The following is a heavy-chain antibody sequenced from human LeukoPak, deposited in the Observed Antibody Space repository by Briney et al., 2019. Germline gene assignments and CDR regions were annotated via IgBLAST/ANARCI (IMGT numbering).Heavy chain of an antibody. CDR1: GFTFSTYS. V-gene: IGHV3-48*01. Sequence: QPGGSLRLSCAASGFTFSTYSMNWVRQAPGKGLEWVSYISSSSSTIYYADSVKGRFTISRDNAKNSLYLQMNSLRAEDTAVYFCAKDRPNYYGSNGHYYRRDGDYWGQGTLVTVSS. D-gene: IGHD3-22*01. J-gene: IGHJ4*02. CDR3: AKDRPNYYGSNGHYYRRDGDY. CDR2: ISSSSSTI.